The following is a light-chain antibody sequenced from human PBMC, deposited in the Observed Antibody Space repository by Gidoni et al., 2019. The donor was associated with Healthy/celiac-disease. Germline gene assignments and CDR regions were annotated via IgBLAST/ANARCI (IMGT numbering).Light chain of an antibody. CDR3: QQYYSTPLFT. CDR1: QSVLYSSNNKNY. Sequence: DIVMTQSPDSLAVSLGERATINCKSSQSVLYSSNNKNYLAWYQQKPGQPPKLLIYWASTRESGVPDRFSGRGSGTDFTLTISSLQAEDVAVYYCQQYYSTPLFTFGPXTKVDIK. V-gene: IGKV4-1*01. J-gene: IGKJ3*01. CDR2: WAS.